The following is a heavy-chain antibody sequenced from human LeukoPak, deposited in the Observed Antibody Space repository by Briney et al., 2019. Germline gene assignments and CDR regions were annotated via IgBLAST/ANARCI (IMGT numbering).Heavy chain of an antibody. J-gene: IGHJ6*03. CDR2: ISSSSSYI. CDR3: ARDLSPYYYMDV. V-gene: IGHV3-21*01. Sequence: GGSLRLSCAASGFTFSRYSMNWVRQAPGKGLEWVSSISSSSSYIYYADSVKGRFTISRDNAKNSLYLQMNSLRAEDTAVYYCARDLSPYYYMDVWGKGTTVTVSS. CDR1: GFTFSRYS.